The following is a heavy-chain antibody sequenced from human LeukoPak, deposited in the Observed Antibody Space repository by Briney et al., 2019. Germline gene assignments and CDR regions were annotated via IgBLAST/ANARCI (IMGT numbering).Heavy chain of an antibody. CDR3: ARDGFFGSGIVGAFDI. D-gene: IGHD3-10*01. J-gene: IGHJ3*02. CDR1: GYTFINYG. CDR2: ISAYNGNT. Sequence: ASVKVSCKASGYTFINYGISWVRQAPGQRLEWMGWISAYNGNTNYAQKFQGRVTMITDTSTSTAYMELRSLRSDDTAVYYCARDGFFGSGIVGAFDIWGQGTLVTVSS. V-gene: IGHV1-18*01.